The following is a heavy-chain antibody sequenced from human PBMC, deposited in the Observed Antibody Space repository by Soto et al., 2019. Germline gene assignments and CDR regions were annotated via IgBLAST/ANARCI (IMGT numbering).Heavy chain of an antibody. CDR2: ISYSGTT. CDR3: ARRYAGTLDY. J-gene: IGHJ4*02. V-gene: IGHV4-39*01. Sequence: PSETLSLTCTVSGGSISGNYNYWGWIRQPPGKGLEWIGSISYSGTTNSKPSLKSRVTVSVDMSKNQFSLRLTSVTAIDTAVYYCARRYAGTLDYWGQGTLVTVSS. D-gene: IGHD6-13*01. CDR1: GGSISGNYNY.